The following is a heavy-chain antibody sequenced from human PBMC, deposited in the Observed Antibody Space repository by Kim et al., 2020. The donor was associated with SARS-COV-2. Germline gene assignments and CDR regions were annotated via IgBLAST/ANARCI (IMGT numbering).Heavy chain of an antibody. J-gene: IGHJ5*02. D-gene: IGHD3-3*01. V-gene: IGHV3-7*01. Sequence: GGSLRLSCVTSGFTFSNYWMSWVRQAPGKGLEWVANIKQDGSEKYYVDSVKGRFTISRDNAKKSVYLQMNSLRAEDTAVYYCARGYDCCSGCWWAGRFDPWGQGTLVTVSS. CDR3: ARGYDCCSGCWWAGRFDP. CDR2: IKQDGSEK. CDR1: GFTFSNYW.